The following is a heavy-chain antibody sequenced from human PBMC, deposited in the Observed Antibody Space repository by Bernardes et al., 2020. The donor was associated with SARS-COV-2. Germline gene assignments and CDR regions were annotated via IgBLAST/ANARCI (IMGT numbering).Heavy chain of an antibody. Sequence: ASVKVSCKASGYTFIGFYLHWVRQAPGQGLEWMGWINPENGDTDYPQKFQGRVTMTRDTSIKTAYMELSRLRSDDTAVYYCARTLGHSSGWQDFWCQGTLVTVSS. CDR1: GYTFIGFY. J-gene: IGHJ4*02. D-gene: IGHD6-19*01. CDR3: ARTLGHSSGWQDF. CDR2: INPENGDT. V-gene: IGHV1-2*02.